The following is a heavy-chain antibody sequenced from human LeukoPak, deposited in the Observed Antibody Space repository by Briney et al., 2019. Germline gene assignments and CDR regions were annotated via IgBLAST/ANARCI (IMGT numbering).Heavy chain of an antibody. CDR2: INRNGGIS. CDR3: AKGTSSWHEFDY. D-gene: IGHD6-13*01. CDR1: GFTLEDFG. Sequence: PGGSLRLFCEASGFTLEDFGMRWVRQVPGKGLEWVAGINRNGGISVYADFVEGRFTISRDNSKNSLYLHMNSLRAEDTALYYCAKGTSSWHEFDYWGQGTLVTVSS. J-gene: IGHJ4*02. V-gene: IGHV3-20*04.